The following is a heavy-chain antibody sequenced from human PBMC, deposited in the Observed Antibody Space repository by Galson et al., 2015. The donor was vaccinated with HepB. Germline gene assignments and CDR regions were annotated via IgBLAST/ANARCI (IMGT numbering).Heavy chain of an antibody. CDR2: ISYDGRKK. CDR3: ARDLCTVVAATLSPPELCGVDV. J-gene: IGHJ6*02. CDR1: GFTFSRYP. V-gene: IGHV3-30*04. Sequence: SLRLSCAASGFTFSRYPMHWVRQAPGKGLEWVAVISYDGRKKYYVDSVKGRFTISRDNSKNTLYTQMNSLRPEDTALYYCARDLCTVVAATLSPPELCGVDVWGQGTTVAVSS. D-gene: IGHD2-15*01.